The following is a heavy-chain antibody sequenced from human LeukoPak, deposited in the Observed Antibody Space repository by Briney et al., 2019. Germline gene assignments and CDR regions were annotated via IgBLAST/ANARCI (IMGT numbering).Heavy chain of an antibody. CDR3: ARDPFGIAAGTTHWFDP. Sequence: ASVKVSCKASGYTFTGYYMHWVRQAPGQGLGWMGIINPSGGSTSYAQKFQGRVTMTRDTSTSTVYMELSSLRSEDTAVYYCARDPFGIAAGTTHWFDPWGQGTLVTVSS. V-gene: IGHV1-46*01. CDR2: INPSGGST. CDR1: GYTFTGYY. D-gene: IGHD6-13*01. J-gene: IGHJ5*02.